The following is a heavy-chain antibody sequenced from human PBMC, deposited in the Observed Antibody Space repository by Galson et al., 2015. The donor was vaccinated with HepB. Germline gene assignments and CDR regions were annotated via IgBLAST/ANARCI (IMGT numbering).Heavy chain of an antibody. V-gene: IGHV3-73*01. J-gene: IGHJ5*02. CDR3: SRMGDFSGYSST. CDR2: IRTKDTNYAT. Sequence: LRLSCAASGFTFSGSVIHWVRQAPGKGLEWVGRIRTKDTNYATAYVGSMKGRFTISRDDSKNTAYLHMNSLKTEDTAVYFCSRMGDFSGYSSTWGQGTLVSVSS. D-gene: IGHD5-18*01. CDR1: GFTFSGSV.